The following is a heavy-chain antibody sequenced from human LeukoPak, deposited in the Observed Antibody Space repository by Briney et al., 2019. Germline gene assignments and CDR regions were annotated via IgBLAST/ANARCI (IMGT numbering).Heavy chain of an antibody. CDR1: GFTFRDNE. CDR2: ISSGATTI. CDR3: GEGRQFIGAFDI. V-gene: IGHV3-48*03. Sequence: AVSLRLSCVGSGFTFRDNEFFWFGQAQGKGLKGVSYISSGATTIKYADSVKGQFTISRDDAKKSVYLQMNNLRVEDTAFYYCGEGRQFIGAFDIWGQGTLVTVSS. J-gene: IGHJ3*02. D-gene: IGHD1-26*01.